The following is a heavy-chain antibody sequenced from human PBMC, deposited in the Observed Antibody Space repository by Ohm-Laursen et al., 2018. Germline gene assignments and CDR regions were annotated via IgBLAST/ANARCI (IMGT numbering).Heavy chain of an antibody. Sequence: SLRLSCSASGFTFKSYGMHWVRQPPSKGLEWLAIISYDGSNTNYADSVKGRSTISRDNSKNTLYLQMSSLTVDDTAVYYCASDPPSSGWSFSHWGQGTLVTVSS. CDR3: ASDPPSSGWSFSH. D-gene: IGHD6-19*01. V-gene: IGHV3-30*03. CDR2: ISYDGSNT. J-gene: IGHJ4*02. CDR1: GFTFKSYG.